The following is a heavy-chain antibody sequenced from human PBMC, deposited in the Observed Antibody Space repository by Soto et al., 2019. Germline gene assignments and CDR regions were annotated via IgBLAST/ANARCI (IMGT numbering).Heavy chain of an antibody. J-gene: IGHJ4*02. CDR1: GFTLSDYS. V-gene: IGHV3-11*01. CDR2: VSSLGGTI. CDR3: ARGGTYLGY. D-gene: IGHD3-16*01. Sequence: LRLYCAASGFTLSDYSINWIRQAPGKGLEWISYVSSLGGTIYYADSVKGRFSISRDNAENSLSLQMNSLRAEDTAVYYCARGGTYLGYWGQGTLVTVSA.